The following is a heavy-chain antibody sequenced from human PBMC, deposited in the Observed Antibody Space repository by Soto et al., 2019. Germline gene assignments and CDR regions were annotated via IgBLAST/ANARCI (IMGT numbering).Heavy chain of an antibody. CDR1: GGSISSGGYY. CDR3: AREQSAAGTDYYYYYYMDV. V-gene: IGHV4-31*03. J-gene: IGHJ6*03. Sequence: SETLSLTCTVSGGSISSGGYYWSWIRQHPGKGLEWIGYIYYSGSTYYNPSLKSRVTISVDTSKNQFSLKLSSVTAADTAVYYCAREQSAAGTDYYYYYYMDVWGKGTTVTVSS. CDR2: IYYSGST. D-gene: IGHD6-13*01.